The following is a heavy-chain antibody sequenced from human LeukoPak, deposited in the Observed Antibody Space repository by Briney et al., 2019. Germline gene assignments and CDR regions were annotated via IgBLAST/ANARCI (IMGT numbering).Heavy chain of an antibody. V-gene: IGHV4-30-2*01. Sequence: SETLSLTCTVSDGSISSGAYYWSWIRQPPGKGLEWIGYIWHSGSTYYNPSLRSRITMSVDRSKNQFSLKLNSVTVADTAVYYCAREFAHFYDCAGCFDYWGQGTLVTVSS. CDR1: DGSISSGAYY. J-gene: IGHJ4*02. CDR3: AREFAHFYDCAGCFDY. CDR2: IWHSGST. D-gene: IGHD5/OR15-5a*01.